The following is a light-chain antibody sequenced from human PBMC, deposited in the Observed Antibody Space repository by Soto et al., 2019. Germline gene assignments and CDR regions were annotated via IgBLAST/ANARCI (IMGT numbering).Light chain of an antibody. J-gene: IGKJ2*01. CDR3: QQRSNWYT. CDR2: DAS. V-gene: IGKV3-11*01. Sequence: EIVLTQSPATLSLSPGERATLSCRASQSVSSYLAWYQQKPGQAPRLLIYDASNRATGIPARFSGSGSGTDFTLTISSLEPEDFAVYYCQQRSNWYTFSQGTKLAIK. CDR1: QSVSSY.